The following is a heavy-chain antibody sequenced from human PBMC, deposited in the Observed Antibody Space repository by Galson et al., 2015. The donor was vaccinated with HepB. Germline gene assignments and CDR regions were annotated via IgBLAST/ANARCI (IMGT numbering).Heavy chain of an antibody. CDR2: IIPIFGTA. D-gene: IGHD2-8*01. J-gene: IGHJ4*02. CDR3: ARDPLYCTNGVCYLDY. CDR1: GGTFSSYA. V-gene: IGHV1-69*13. Sequence: SVKVSCKASGGTFSSYAISWVRQAPGQGLEWMGGIIPIFGTANYAQKFQGRVTITADESTSTAYMELSSLRSEDTAVYYCARDPLYCTNGVCYLDYWGQGTLVTVSS.